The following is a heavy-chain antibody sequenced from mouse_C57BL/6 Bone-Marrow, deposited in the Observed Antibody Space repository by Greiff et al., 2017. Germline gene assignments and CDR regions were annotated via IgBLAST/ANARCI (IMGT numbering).Heavy chain of an antibody. Sequence: QVQLQPPGAELVKPGASVKMSCKASGYTFTSYWITWVKQRPGQGLEWIGDIYPGSGSTTSNEKFKSKATLTVDTSSSTAYMQLSSLTSEDSAVYYCARGSPDYWGQGTTLTVSS. V-gene: IGHV1-55*01. CDR1: GYTFTSYW. J-gene: IGHJ2*01. CDR3: ARGSPDY. CDR2: IYPGSGST. D-gene: IGHD6-1*01.